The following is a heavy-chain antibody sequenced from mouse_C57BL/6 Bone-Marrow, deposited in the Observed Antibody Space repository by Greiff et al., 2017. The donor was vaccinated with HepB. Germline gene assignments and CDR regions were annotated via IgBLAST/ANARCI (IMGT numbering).Heavy chain of an antibody. D-gene: IGHD2-4*01. CDR2: IRLKSDNYAT. CDR3: TGPLYDYDWFAY. CDR1: GFTFSNYW. J-gene: IGHJ3*01. Sequence: EVMLVESGGGLVQPGGSMKLSCVASGFTFSNYWMNWVRQSPEKGLEWVAQIRLKSDNYATHYAESVKGRFTISRDDSKSSVYLQMNNLRAEDTGIYYCTGPLYDYDWFAYWGQGTLVTVSA. V-gene: IGHV6-3*01.